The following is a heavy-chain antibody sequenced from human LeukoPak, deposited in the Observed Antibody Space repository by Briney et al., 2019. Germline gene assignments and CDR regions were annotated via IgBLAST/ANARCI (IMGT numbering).Heavy chain of an antibody. V-gene: IGHV3-23*01. J-gene: IGHJ4*02. CDR3: AKELHYDFWSGYLYTFDS. D-gene: IGHD3-3*01. CDR1: GFTFSVYA. CDR2: ISGSGTAT. Sequence: GGSLRLSCAASGFTFSVYAMSWVRQAPGKGLEWVSGISGSGTATYYADSLEGRFTISRDNSEDTLYLQMNSLRAEDTAIYYCAKELHYDFWSGYLYTFDSWGQGTLVTVSS.